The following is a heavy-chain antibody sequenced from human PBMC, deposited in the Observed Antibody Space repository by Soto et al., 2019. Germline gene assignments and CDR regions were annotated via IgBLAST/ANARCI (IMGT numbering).Heavy chain of an antibody. CDR1: GGSISSGGYY. CDR2: IYYSGST. D-gene: IGHD2-15*01. Sequence: QVQLQESGPGLVKPSQTLSLTCTVSGGSISSGGYYWSWIRQHPGKGLEWIGYIYYSGSTYYNPSLKRRVTISVDTPKNQFSLKLSSVTAADTAVYYCAREPRRVVVVATDAFDIWGQGTMVTVSS. J-gene: IGHJ3*02. V-gene: IGHV4-31*03. CDR3: AREPRRVVVVATDAFDI.